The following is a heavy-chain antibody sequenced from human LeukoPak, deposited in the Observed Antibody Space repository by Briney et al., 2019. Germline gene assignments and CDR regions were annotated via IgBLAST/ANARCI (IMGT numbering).Heavy chain of an antibody. D-gene: IGHD3-22*01. CDR2: IRSNSDGGTV. CDR1: GLTFSNAW. Sequence: GGSLRLSCATSGLTFSNAWMNWVRQAPGKGLEWVGRIRSNSDGGTVDYAAPVKGRFTLSRDDSKTTLYLQMNSLQTEDTAVYYCATDFYDSTWGQGTLVTVSS. J-gene: IGHJ5*02. CDR3: ATDFYDST. V-gene: IGHV3-15*07.